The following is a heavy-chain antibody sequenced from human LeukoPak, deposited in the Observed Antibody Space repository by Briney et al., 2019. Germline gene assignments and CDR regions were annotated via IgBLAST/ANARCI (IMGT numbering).Heavy chain of an antibody. D-gene: IGHD4-17*01. CDR2: IYYSGST. CDR1: GGSISSYY. V-gene: IGHV4-59*01. Sequence: SETLSLTCTVSGGSISSYYWSWIRQPPGKGLEWIGYIYYSGSTNYNPSLKSRVTISVDTSKNQFSLKLSSVTAADTAVYYCARDDPGDYGSYDYWGQGTLVTVSS. J-gene: IGHJ4*02. CDR3: ARDDPGDYGSYDY.